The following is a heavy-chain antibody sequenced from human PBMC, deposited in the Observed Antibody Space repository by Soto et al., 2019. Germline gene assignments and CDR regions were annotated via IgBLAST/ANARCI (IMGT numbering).Heavy chain of an antibody. CDR1: GFNFNHLA. CDR2: ISYDGLKK. Sequence: QVQLVESGGGVVQPGGSLKLSCAASGFNFNHLALNWFRQAPGKGPGWVAVISYDGLKKFYADSVKGRFTISRDTSTDTVSLQMNDLRVEDTSVYYCARDGCSGTACYLQHWGQGTLVTVSS. D-gene: IGHD5-12*01. V-gene: IGHV3-30-3*01. J-gene: IGHJ1*01. CDR3: ARDGCSGTACYLQH.